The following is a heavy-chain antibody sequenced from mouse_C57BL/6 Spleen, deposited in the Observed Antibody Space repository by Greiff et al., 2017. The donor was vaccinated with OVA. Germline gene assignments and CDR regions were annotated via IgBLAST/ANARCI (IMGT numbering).Heavy chain of an antibody. D-gene: IGHD2-3*01. CDR3: ARLDDEGYFDY. CDR2: IDPSDSET. Sequence: VQLQQPGAELVRPGSSVKLSCKASGYTFTSYWMHWVKQRPIQGLEWIGNIDPSDSETHYNQKFKDKATLTVDKSSSTAYMQLSSLTSEDSAVYYCARLDDEGYFDYWGQGTTLTVSS. V-gene: IGHV1-52*01. J-gene: IGHJ2*01. CDR1: GYTFTSYW.